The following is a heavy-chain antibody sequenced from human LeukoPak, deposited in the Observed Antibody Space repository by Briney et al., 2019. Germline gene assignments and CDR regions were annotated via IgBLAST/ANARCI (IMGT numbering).Heavy chain of an antibody. CDR1: GFTLSDYS. CDR2: IRSSKI. D-gene: IGHD3-22*01. V-gene: IGHV3-48*01. Sequence: PGGSLSLSSPVSGFTLSDYSMNWVSQPPGKGLEWLSHIRSSKIYYAESVKGRFTISRDNAKNSLYLQMNSLRVEDTAVYYCAKDTSGYSQDYWGQGTLVTVSS. CDR3: AKDTSGYSQDY. J-gene: IGHJ4*02.